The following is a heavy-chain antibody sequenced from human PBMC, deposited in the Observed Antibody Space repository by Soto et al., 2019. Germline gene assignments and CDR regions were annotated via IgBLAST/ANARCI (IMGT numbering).Heavy chain of an antibody. CDR1: GGSFSVYY. V-gene: IGHV4-34*01. CDR2: INHSGST. D-gene: IGHD2-2*01. CDR3: ARWVYIVVETATRNSFDL. Sequence: SETLSLTCGVYGGSFSVYYWSWIRQPPGKGLERIGEINHSGSTNYNPSLKSRGTISVDTSKNQFSLNLSSVTAAATAVDYCARWVYIVVETATRNSFDLSGKKTL. J-gene: IGHJ5*02.